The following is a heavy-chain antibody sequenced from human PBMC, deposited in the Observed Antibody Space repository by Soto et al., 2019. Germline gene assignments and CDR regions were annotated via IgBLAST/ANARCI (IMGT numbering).Heavy chain of an antibody. D-gene: IGHD6-19*01. CDR1: GFTFNIFG. J-gene: IGHJ3*02. V-gene: IGHV3-23*01. Sequence: EVQLLESGGGLVQPGGSLRLSCAASGFTFNIFGMSWVRQAPGKGPEWVSTISDSGATAYYADSVKGRFTISRDNSKNTVYLQMNGLRPEDAALYYCAKCGRGPVISVAVRWSDAFDMWGQGAMVTVSP. CDR3: AKCGRGPVISVAVRWSDAFDM. CDR2: ISDSGATA.